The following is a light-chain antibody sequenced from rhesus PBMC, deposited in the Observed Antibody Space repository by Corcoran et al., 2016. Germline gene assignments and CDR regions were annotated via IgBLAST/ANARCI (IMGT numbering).Light chain of an antibody. CDR1: QGITND. V-gene: IGKV1-25*01. Sequence: DIQMTQSPSSLSASVGDRVTITCRASQGITNDLAWYQQKPGETPKLLINEASSLQSGIPSRFSGSGSWTDCTLTISSLQPEDFAAYSCQHYYSTPFTFGPGTKLDI. J-gene: IGKJ3*01. CDR3: QHYYSTPFT. CDR2: EAS.